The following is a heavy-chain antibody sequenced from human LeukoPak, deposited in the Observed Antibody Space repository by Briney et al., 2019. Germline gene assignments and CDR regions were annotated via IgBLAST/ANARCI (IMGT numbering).Heavy chain of an antibody. CDR3: TRDGSARSLAT. CDR1: VAPSVVTT. D-gene: IGHD6-25*01. V-gene: IGHV4-59*01. CDR2: QSENT. Sequence: PSRPCPSPALSLVAPSVVTTGVGSGSPPGRDWSGFQSENTNYSPSLKSRVTISVDTSNNQVFLRLTSVTAADTAIYYCTRDGSARSLATWGQGTLVTVSP. J-gene: IGHJ5*02.